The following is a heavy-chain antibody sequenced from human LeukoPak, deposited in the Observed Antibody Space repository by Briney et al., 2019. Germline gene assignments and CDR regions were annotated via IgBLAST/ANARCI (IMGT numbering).Heavy chain of an antibody. J-gene: IGHJ3*02. CDR1: GFTFSNYW. CDR3: ARDDSGPQAFDI. V-gene: IGHV3-74*01. Sequence: GGSLRLSCAASGFTFSNYWIHWVRQAPGKGLVWVSHIKGDGSGIKYADSVRGRFTISTDSASNTVYLQMNSLRVEDTAVYYCARDDSGPQAFDIWGQGTVVTVSS. CDR2: IKGDGSGI. D-gene: IGHD4/OR15-4a*01.